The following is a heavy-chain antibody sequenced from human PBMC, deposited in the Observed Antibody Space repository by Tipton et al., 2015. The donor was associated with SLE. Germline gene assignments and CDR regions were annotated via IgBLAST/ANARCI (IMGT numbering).Heavy chain of an antibody. D-gene: IGHD3-16*02. Sequence: QSGAEVKKPGSSVKVSCKASGGTFNNYAISWVRQAPGQGLEWMGGILPIFETPAYAPKFQGRLTISTDESTDTAFMGLSSLTSEDTAVYYCARDEYDYSRATYRPCYFDYWGQGTLVTVSS. CDR3: ARDEYDYSRATYRPCYFDY. CDR1: GGTFNNYA. CDR2: ILPIFETP. J-gene: IGHJ4*02. V-gene: IGHV1-69*05.